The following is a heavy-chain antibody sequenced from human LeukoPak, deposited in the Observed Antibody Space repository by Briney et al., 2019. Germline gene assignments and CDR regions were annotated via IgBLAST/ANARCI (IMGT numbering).Heavy chain of an antibody. J-gene: IGHJ5*02. CDR1: GDSISSGRYY. CDR3: ARELKLGKGGWGWFDP. CDR2: IYTSGST. Sequence: SETLSLTCTVSGDSISSGRYYWSWIRQPAGKGLEWIGRIYTSGSTNYNPSLKSRVTISVDTSKNQFSLRLTSVTAADTAVYYCARELKLGKGGWGWFDPWGQGTLVTISS. V-gene: IGHV4-61*02. D-gene: IGHD7-27*01.